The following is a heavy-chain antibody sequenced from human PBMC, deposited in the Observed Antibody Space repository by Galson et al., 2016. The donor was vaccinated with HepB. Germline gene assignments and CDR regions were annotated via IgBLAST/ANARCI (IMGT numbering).Heavy chain of an antibody. CDR1: GFTFSIYA. CDR2: ISYDGTNK. CDR3: ARGPRAITVAATGANLDN. J-gene: IGHJ4*02. Sequence: SLRLSCAASGFTFSIYAMHWVRQAPGKGLEWVSVISYDGTNKYYVDSVKGRFTISRDNSKNMLYLQMNSLRAEGTAVYYCARGPRAITVAATGANLDNWGQGTLFTVSS. V-gene: IGHV3-30*04. D-gene: IGHD6-19*01.